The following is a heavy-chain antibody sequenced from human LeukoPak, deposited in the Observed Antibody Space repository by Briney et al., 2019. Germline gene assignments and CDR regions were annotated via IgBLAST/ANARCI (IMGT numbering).Heavy chain of an antibody. Sequence: SETLSLTCTVSGDSFSSETYHWSWIRQPPGKGLQWIGSIFYAGSTYYNPSLRSRVSISVDTSKDQFSLKLFPVTAADTAVYYCERSWWPLGEFAPWVQGILVTVSS. V-gene: IGHV4-39*01. D-gene: IGHD2-15*01. CDR1: GDSFSSETYH. CDR2: IFYAGST. CDR3: ERSWWPLGEFAP. J-gene: IGHJ5*02.